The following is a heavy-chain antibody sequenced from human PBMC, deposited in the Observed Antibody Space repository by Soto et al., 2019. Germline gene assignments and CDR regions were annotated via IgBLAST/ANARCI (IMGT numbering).Heavy chain of an antibody. Sequence: QVQLVQSGAEVKKPGSSVKVSCKAAGGTFSSYAISWVRQAPGQGLEWMGGIIPIFGTANYAQKCQGRVTITADESTSTAYMELSSLRSEDTAVYYCARCIGLRFLECPGGYWGQGTLVTVSS. CDR1: GGTFSSYA. J-gene: IGHJ4*02. CDR3: ARCIGLRFLECPGGY. D-gene: IGHD3-3*01. V-gene: IGHV1-69*12. CDR2: IIPIFGTA.